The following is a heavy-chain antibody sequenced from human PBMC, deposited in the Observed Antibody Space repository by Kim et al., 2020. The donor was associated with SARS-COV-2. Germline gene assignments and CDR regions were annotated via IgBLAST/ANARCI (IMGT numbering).Heavy chain of an antibody. J-gene: IGHJ4*02. V-gene: IGHV3-21*01. D-gene: IGHD3-22*01. CDR1: GFTFSSYS. CDR2: ISSSSSYI. Sequence: GGSLRLSCAASGFTFSSYSMNWVRQAPGKGLEWVSSISSSSSYIYYADSVKGRFTISRDNAKNSLYLQMNSLRAEDTAVYYCARDGWFYSSGYPYWGQGTLVTVSS. CDR3: ARDGWFYSSGYPY.